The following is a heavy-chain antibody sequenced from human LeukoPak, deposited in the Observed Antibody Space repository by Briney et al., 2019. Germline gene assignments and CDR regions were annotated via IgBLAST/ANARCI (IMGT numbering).Heavy chain of an antibody. D-gene: IGHD3-3*01. J-gene: IGHJ4*02. CDR3: ARPGFWSGYSVYFDY. Sequence: GESLKISCKGSGYSFTSYWIGWVRQMPGKGLEWMGIIYPGDSDTRYSPSFQGQVTISADESISTAYLQWSSLKASDTAMYYCARPGFWSGYSVYFDYWGQGTLVTVSS. V-gene: IGHV5-51*01. CDR2: IYPGDSDT. CDR1: GYSFTSYW.